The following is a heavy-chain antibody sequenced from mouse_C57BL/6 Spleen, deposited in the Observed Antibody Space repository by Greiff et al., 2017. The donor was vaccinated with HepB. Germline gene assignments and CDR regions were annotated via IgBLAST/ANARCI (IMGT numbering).Heavy chain of an antibody. CDR1: GYSITSGYY. D-gene: IGHD1-1*01. Sequence: EVKLVESGPGLVKPSQSLSLTCSVTGYSITSGYYWNWIRQFPGNKLEWMGYISYDGSNNYNPSLKNRISITRDTSKNQFFLKLNSVTTEDTATYYCASRYYGSRGYYFDYWGQGTTLTVSS. CDR3: ASRYYGSRGYYFDY. V-gene: IGHV3-6*01. J-gene: IGHJ2*01. CDR2: ISYDGSN.